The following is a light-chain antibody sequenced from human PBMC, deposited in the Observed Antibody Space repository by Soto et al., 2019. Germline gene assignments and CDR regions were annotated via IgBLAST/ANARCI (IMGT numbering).Light chain of an antibody. CDR2: GAS. Sequence: EIVLTQSPATLSVSPGERATLSCRASQSVSNNLAWYQHKPGQAPRLLIYGASTRATGIPDRFSGSRSGTDFTLTISRLEPEDFAVYFCQLYGSSRWTFGQGTKVDIK. CDR3: QLYGSSRWT. J-gene: IGKJ1*01. V-gene: IGKV3-20*01. CDR1: QSVSNN.